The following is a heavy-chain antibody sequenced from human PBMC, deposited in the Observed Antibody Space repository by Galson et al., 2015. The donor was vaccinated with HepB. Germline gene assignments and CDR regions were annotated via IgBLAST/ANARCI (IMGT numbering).Heavy chain of an antibody. CDR1: GFTFSSYT. D-gene: IGHD2-8*01. V-gene: IGHV3-21*01. CDR3: ARDCDSGQMLSNWFDP. J-gene: IGHJ5*02. CDR2: ISSSSGYL. Sequence: SLRLSCAASGFTFSSYTVNWVRQAPGKGLEWLPSISSSSGYLYYADSVRGRFTISRDNAKNSLYLQMNSLRAEDTAVYYCARDCDSGQMLSNWFDPWGQGALVTVSS.